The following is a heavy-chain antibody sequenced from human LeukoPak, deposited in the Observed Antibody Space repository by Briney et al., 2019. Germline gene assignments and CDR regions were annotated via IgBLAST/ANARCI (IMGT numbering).Heavy chain of an antibody. CDR3: AINPGIAVAGGDY. Sequence: ASVKVSCKASGYTFTGYYMHWVRQAPGQGLEWMGWINPNSGGTNYAQKFQGRVTMTRDTSISTAYMELSRLRSDDTAAYYCAINPGIAVAGGDYWGQGTLVTVSS. V-gene: IGHV1-2*02. J-gene: IGHJ4*02. D-gene: IGHD6-19*01. CDR1: GYTFTGYY. CDR2: INPNSGGT.